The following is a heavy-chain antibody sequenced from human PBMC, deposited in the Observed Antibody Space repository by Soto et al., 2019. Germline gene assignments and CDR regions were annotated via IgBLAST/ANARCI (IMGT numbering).Heavy chain of an antibody. Sequence: ASVKVSCKASGYTFTSYAMHWVRQAPGQRLEWMGWINAGNGNTKYSQKFQGRVTITRDTSASTAYTELSSLRSEDTAVYYCARSRSGWYPFDYWGQGTLVTVSS. CDR3: ARSRSGWYPFDY. CDR1: GYTFTSYA. J-gene: IGHJ4*02. V-gene: IGHV1-3*01. CDR2: INAGNGNT. D-gene: IGHD6-19*01.